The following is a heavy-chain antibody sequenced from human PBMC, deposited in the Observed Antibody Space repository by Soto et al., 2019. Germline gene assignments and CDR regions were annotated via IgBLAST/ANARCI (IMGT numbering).Heavy chain of an antibody. CDR3: TDMIGRCLSGD. Sequence: SETLSLTCTVSGGSISGSSYYWGWIRQPPGKGLEWIGTIYYSGAAYYNPSLKSRVTISVDTSRNQFSMKLNSVTAADTAVYYCTDMIGRCLSGDWGQGTVVTVSS. J-gene: IGHJ4*02. V-gene: IGHV4-39*01. CDR2: IYYSGAA. CDR1: GGSISGSSYY. D-gene: IGHD3-16*01.